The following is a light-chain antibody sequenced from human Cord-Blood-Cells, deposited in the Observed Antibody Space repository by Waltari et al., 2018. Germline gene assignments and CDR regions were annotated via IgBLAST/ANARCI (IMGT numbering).Light chain of an antibody. V-gene: IGKV3-20*01. J-gene: IGKJ5*01. CDR2: GAS. Sequence: EIVLTQSPGTLSLSPGERATLSCRASQSVSSSYLAWYQQKPGQAPRLLIYGASSRATGIPDRFSGSGSGTDCTLTISRLEPEDFAVYYCQQYGSSPITFSQGTRLDIK. CDR1: QSVSSSY. CDR3: QQYGSSPIT.